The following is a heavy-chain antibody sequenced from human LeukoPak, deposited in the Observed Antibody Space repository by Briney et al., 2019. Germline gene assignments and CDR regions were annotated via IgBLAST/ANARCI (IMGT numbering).Heavy chain of an antibody. Sequence: PGGSLRLSCAASGFTFSAYWMHWVRQAPGKGLVWVSRINSDGSGTSYADSVKGRFTISRDNAKKTLYLQMNGLRVEDTAVYYRAKSWNYYDSSGDDALDIWGQGTMVTVSS. CDR1: GFTFSAYW. D-gene: IGHD3-22*01. J-gene: IGHJ3*02. CDR2: INSDGSGT. CDR3: AKSWNYYDSSGDDALDI. V-gene: IGHV3-74*01.